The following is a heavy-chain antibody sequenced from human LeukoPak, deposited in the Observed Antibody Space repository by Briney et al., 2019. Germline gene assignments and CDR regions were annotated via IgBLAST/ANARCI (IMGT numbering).Heavy chain of an antibody. CDR2: IYSGGTT. CDR3: VRALMGTSDH. V-gene: IGHV3-66*01. Sequence: GGSLRLSCVCSVLIVSSSLLTRLRQAPGEGLEWVSLIYSGGTTYYADSVKGRFTISRDNSKNTLYLQMNSLRAEDTAVYYCVRALMGTSDHWGQGSLVTVSS. J-gene: IGHJ4*02. D-gene: IGHD7-27*01. CDR1: VLIVSSSL.